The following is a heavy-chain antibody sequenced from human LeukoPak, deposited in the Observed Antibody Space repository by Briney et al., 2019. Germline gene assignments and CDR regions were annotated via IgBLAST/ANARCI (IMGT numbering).Heavy chain of an antibody. D-gene: IGHD3-9*01. Sequence: GASVKVSCKASGGTFSSYAISWVRQAPGQGLEWMGRIIPILGIANYAQKFQGRVTITADKSTSTAYMELSSLRSEDTAVYYCARVAFDWSEPFDYWGQGTLVTVSS. J-gene: IGHJ4*02. CDR1: GGTFSSYA. V-gene: IGHV1-69*04. CDR2: IIPILGIA. CDR3: ARVAFDWSEPFDY.